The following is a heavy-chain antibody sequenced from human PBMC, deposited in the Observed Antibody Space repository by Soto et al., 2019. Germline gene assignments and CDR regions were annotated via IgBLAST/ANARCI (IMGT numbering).Heavy chain of an antibody. CDR3: ARDTTLTAADSDAFDI. CDR1: GFTFSSYS. CDR2: ISSSSSYI. Sequence: GGSLRLSCAASGFTFSSYSMNWVRQAPGKGLEWVSSISSSSSYIYYADSVKGRFTISRDNAKNSLYLQMNSLRAEDTAVYYCARDTTLTAADSDAFDIWGQGTMVTVSS. D-gene: IGHD6-13*01. J-gene: IGHJ3*02. V-gene: IGHV3-21*01.